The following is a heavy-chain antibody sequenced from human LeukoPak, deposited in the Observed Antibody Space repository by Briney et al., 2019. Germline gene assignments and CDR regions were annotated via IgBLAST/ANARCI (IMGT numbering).Heavy chain of an antibody. J-gene: IGHJ5*02. V-gene: IGHV4-59*01. CDR3: ARDATYYYDSSGYTWFDP. CDR2: IYYSGST. CDR1: GGSISSYY. D-gene: IGHD3-22*01. Sequence: SETLSLTCTVSGGSISSYYWSWIRQPPGKGLEWIGYIYYSGSTNYNPSLKSQVTISVDTSKNQFSLKLSSVTAADTAVYYCARDATYYYDSSGYTWFDPWGQGTLVTVSS.